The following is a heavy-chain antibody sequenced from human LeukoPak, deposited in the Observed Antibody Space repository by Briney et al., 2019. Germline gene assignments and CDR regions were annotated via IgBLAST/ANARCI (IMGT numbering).Heavy chain of an antibody. Sequence: GGSLRLSCAASGFTFSSYAMQWVRQAPGKGLEYVSAISSNGGSTYYANSVKGRFTISRDNSKNTLYLQMGSLRAEDMAVYYCARGSRYFDWLSGFDYWGQGTLVTVSS. J-gene: IGHJ4*02. D-gene: IGHD3-9*01. V-gene: IGHV3-64*01. CDR1: GFTFSSYA. CDR2: ISSNGGST. CDR3: ARGSRYFDWLSGFDY.